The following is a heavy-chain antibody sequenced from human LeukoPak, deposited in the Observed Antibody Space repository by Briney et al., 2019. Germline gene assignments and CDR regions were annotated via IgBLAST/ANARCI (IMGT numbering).Heavy chain of an antibody. V-gene: IGHV4-59*01. Sequence: PSETLSLTCTVSGGSISSYYWSWIRQPPGKGLEWIGYIYYSGSTNYNPSLKSRATISVDTSKNQFSLKLSSVTAADTAVYYCARLPGTGRFDPWGQGTLVTVSS. D-gene: IGHD1-1*01. CDR2: IYYSGST. J-gene: IGHJ5*02. CDR1: GGSISSYY. CDR3: ARLPGTGRFDP.